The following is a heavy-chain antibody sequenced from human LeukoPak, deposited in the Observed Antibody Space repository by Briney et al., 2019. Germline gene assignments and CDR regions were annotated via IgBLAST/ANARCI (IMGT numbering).Heavy chain of an antibody. D-gene: IGHD6-13*01. V-gene: IGHV3-21*01. Sequence: GGSLRLSCGAPGITFSSYTMNWVRQAPGKGLGWVSSISATSTYIYYADSVRGRFTISRDNAKNSLYLQMNSLRAEDTAVYFCARAREMGSSWPTDYWGQGTLVTVSS. CDR3: ARAREMGSSWPTDY. CDR2: ISATSTYI. CDR1: GITFSSYT. J-gene: IGHJ4*02.